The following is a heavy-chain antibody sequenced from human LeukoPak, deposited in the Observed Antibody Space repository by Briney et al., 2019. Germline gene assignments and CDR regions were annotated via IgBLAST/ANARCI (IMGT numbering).Heavy chain of an antibody. V-gene: IGHV1-2*02. J-gene: IGHJ4*02. Sequence: ASVKLSCKASGYTFTGYYMHWVRRAPGQGLEWMGWINPNSGGTDYAQKFQGRVTMTRDTSISTAYMELSRLRSDATAVYYCAREFHCSSTSCYDYWGQGTLVTVSS. D-gene: IGHD2-2*01. CDR3: AREFHCSSTSCYDY. CDR2: INPNSGGT. CDR1: GYTFTGYY.